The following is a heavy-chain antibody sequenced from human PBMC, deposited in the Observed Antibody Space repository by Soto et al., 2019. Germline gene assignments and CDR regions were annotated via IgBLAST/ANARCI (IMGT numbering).Heavy chain of an antibody. CDR3: AREDYYDSSGYPDS. CDR2: IGTGGDT. V-gene: IGHV3-13*01. CDR1: GFAFSSYA. Sequence: GGSLRLSCGASGFAFSSYALHWVRRAPGKGLEWVSAIGTGGDTYYADSVMGRFTISRDNAKKSLYLHMNSLIAEDMAVYYCAREDYYDSSGYPDSWGQGTLVTVS. D-gene: IGHD3-22*01. J-gene: IGHJ5*01.